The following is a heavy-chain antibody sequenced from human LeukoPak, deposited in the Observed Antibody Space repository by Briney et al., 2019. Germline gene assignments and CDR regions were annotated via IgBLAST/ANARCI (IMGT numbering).Heavy chain of an antibody. D-gene: IGHD4-11*01. Sequence: ASVKVSCKVSGYTLTELSMHWVRQAPGKGLEWMGGFDPEDGETIYAQKFQGRVTMTGDTSTDTAYMELSSLRSEDTAVYDCATDIPTVTSYMDVWGKGTTVTVSS. CDR3: ATDIPTVTSYMDV. CDR1: GYTLTELS. V-gene: IGHV1-24*01. J-gene: IGHJ6*03. CDR2: FDPEDGET.